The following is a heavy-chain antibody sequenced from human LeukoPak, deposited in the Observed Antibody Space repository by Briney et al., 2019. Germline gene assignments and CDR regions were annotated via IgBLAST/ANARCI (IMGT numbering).Heavy chain of an antibody. CDR3: GGDISARIDY. Sequence: SQTLSLTCVISGDSVSSNTAAWNWIRQSPPRGLEWLGRTFYRSTWRHDYAESAKSRMTISPDTSKNQFSLHLNSVTPEDTAVYYCGGDISARIDYWGQGTLVTVSS. D-gene: IGHD2-15*01. V-gene: IGHV6-1*01. CDR1: GDSVSSNTAA. CDR2: TFYRSTWRH. J-gene: IGHJ4*02.